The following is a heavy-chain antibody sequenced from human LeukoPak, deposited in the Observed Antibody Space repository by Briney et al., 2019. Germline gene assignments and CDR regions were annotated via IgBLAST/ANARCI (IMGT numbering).Heavy chain of an antibody. V-gene: IGHV3-23*01. CDR3: AKGGAIGTTVANVYFDY. D-gene: IGHD4-23*01. J-gene: IGHJ4*02. Sequence: GGSLRLSCAASGFTFSSYAMSWVRQAPGKGLEWVSAISGSGGSTYYADSVKGRFTISRDNSKNTLYLQMNSLRDEDTAVYYCAKGGAIGTTVANVYFDYWGQGTLVTVSS. CDR1: GFTFSSYA. CDR2: ISGSGGST.